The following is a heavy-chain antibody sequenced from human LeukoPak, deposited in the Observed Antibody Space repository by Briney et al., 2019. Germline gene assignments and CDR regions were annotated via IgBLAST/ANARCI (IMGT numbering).Heavy chain of an antibody. CDR2: IWYDGSDK. D-gene: IGHD4-17*01. CDR3: AATVESGY. CDR1: GFTFSTYG. J-gene: IGHJ4*02. Sequence: GGSLRLSCAASGFTFSTYGMHWVRQAPGKGLEWVAVIWYDGSDKYYADSVKGRFTISRDNSKNTLYLQMNSLRAEDTAIYYCAATVESGYWGQGTLVTVFS. V-gene: IGHV3-33*01.